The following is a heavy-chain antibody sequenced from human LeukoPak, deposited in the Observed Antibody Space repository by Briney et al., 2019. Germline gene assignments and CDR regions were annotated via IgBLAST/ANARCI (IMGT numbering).Heavy chain of an antibody. Sequence: ASVKVSCKASGYTFTSYGISWVRQAPGQGLEWMGWISAYNGNTNYAQKLQGRVTMTTDTSTSTAYMELRSLRSDDTAVYYCARRLQYYYDSSGYYPFNWFDPWGQGTLVTVSS. CDR2: ISAYNGNT. V-gene: IGHV1-18*01. CDR3: ARRLQYYYDSSGYYPFNWFDP. D-gene: IGHD3-22*01. CDR1: GYTFTSYG. J-gene: IGHJ5*02.